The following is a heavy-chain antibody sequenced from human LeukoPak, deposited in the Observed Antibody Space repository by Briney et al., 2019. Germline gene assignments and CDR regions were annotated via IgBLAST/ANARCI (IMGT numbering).Heavy chain of an antibody. D-gene: IGHD3-3*01. V-gene: IGHV4-59*11. Sequence: SETLSLTCTVSGVSINSHYWSWIRQPPGKGLEWIGFIYDSGSANYKSSLKSRVTMTVDTSKNQFSLKLNSGSAADAAVYYCARVLQNYYHMDVWGKGTTVTVSS. CDR1: GVSINSHY. CDR2: IYDSGSA. J-gene: IGHJ6*03. CDR3: ARVLQNYYHMDV.